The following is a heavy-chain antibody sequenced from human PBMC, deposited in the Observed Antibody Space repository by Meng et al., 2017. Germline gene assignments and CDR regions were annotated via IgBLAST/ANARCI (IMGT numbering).Heavy chain of an antibody. CDR3: VRWSGSFAS. CDR2: ISSSSTYK. Sequence: VRLWVAGGVPLSRRWSLSRSREGFCFSFNTCTRNWVAQGTGKGLEWVSSISSSSTYKHAVDSAKSRLTITRDDHYTLLYAQMTSRTAGDTVFYYGVRWSGSFASWGQGTLVTVSS. J-gene: IGHJ5*01. CDR1: CFSFNTCT. D-gene: IGHD1-26*01. V-gene: IGHV3-21*02.